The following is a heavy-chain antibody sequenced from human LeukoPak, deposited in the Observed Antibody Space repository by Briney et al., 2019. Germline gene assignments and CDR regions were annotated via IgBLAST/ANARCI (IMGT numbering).Heavy chain of an antibody. CDR1: GGSISSYY. D-gene: IGHD6-19*01. V-gene: IGHV4-4*07. CDR3: ARERYSSGWYGLLDY. CDR2: IYTSGST. J-gene: IGHJ4*02. Sequence: PSETLSLTCTVSGGSISSYYWSWIRQPAGKGLEWIGRIYTSGSTNYNPSLKSRVTMSVDTSKNQFSLKLSSVTAADTAVYYCARERYSSGWYGLLDYWGQGTLVTVPS.